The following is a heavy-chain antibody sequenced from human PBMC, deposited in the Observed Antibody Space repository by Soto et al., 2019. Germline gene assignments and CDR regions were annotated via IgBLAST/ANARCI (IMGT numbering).Heavy chain of an antibody. D-gene: IGHD3-3*01. CDR1: GYTFTSYG. Sequence: QVQLVQSGAEVKKPGASVKVSCKASGYTFTSYGISWVRQAPGQGLEWMGWISAYNGNTNYAQKLQGRVTMTTDTSTSTAYMELRSLRSDDTAVYYCARGEYDFWSGYYLLESGPWGRTFDYWGQGTLVTVSS. J-gene: IGHJ4*02. CDR3: ARGEYDFWSGYYLLESGPWGRTFDY. V-gene: IGHV1-18*01. CDR2: ISAYNGNT.